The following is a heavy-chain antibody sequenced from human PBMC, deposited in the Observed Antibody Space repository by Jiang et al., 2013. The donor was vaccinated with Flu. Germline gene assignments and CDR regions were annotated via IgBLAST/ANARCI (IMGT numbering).Heavy chain of an antibody. J-gene: IGHJ3*02. CDR3: AKDHSGYYEAFDI. D-gene: IGHD3-22*01. Sequence: GPGLVKPSQTLSLTCTVSGDSIRSGDYQWSWIRQSPGKGLEWIGYIHHSGSTNYNPSLKSRVVMSIDTAKNQFSLNLRSVTVADTAVYFCAKDHSGYYEAFDIWGQGDNGHRLF. CDR2: IHHSGST. V-gene: IGHV4-30-4*01. CDR1: GDSIRSGDYQ.